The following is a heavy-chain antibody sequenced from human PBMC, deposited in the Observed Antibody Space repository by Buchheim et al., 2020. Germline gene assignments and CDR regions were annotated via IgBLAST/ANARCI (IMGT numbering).Heavy chain of an antibody. Sequence: QVQLVESGGGVVQPGRSLRLSCAASGFTFSSYAMHWVCQAPGKGLEWVAVISYDGSNKYYADSVKGRFTISRDNSKNTLYLQMNSLRAEDTAVYYCARDRGMVAYNWFDPWGQGTL. V-gene: IGHV3-30-3*01. D-gene: IGHD1-26*01. CDR1: GFTFSSYA. J-gene: IGHJ5*02. CDR2: ISYDGSNK. CDR3: ARDRGMVAYNWFDP.